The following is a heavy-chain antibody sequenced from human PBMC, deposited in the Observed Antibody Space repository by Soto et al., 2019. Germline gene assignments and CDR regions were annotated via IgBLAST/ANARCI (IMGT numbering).Heavy chain of an antibody. V-gene: IGHV4-31*03. D-gene: IGHD1-7*01. J-gene: IGHJ6*02. CDR1: GGSISSGGYY. CDR3: ARDVSGSGGITGTTRYYYYGMDV. CDR2: IYYSGST. Sequence: PSETLSLTCTVSGGSISSGGYYWSWIRQHPGKGLEWIGYIYYSGSTYYNPSLKSRVTISVDTSKNQFSLKLSSVTAADTAVYYCARDVSGSGGITGTTRYYYYGMDVWGQGTTVTVSS.